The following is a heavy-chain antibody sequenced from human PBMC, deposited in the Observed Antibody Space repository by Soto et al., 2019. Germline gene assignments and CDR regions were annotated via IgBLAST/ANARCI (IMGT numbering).Heavy chain of an antibody. CDR2: INPSGGST. V-gene: IGHV1-46*01. CDR3: ARDSSGGAPHYDSRAPDY. Sequence: ASVKVSFKASGYTFTSYYMHWVRQAPGQGLEWMGIINPSGGSTSYAQKFQGRVTMTRDTSTSTVYMELSSLRSEDTAVYYCARDSSGGAPHYDSRAPDYWGQGTLVTVSS. CDR1: GYTFTSYY. J-gene: IGHJ4*02. D-gene: IGHD3-22*01.